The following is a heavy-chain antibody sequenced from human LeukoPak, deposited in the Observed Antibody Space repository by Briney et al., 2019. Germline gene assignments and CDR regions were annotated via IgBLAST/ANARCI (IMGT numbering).Heavy chain of an antibody. Sequence: GGSLRLSCAASGFTFDDYAMHWVRQAPGKGLEWVANIKQDGSEKYYVDSVKGRFTISRDNAKNSLYLQMNSLRAEDTAVYYCAGVNGGEMYYYDSSGYNYFDYWGQGTLVTVTS. J-gene: IGHJ4*02. V-gene: IGHV3-7*01. CDR1: GFTFDDYA. D-gene: IGHD3-22*01. CDR2: IKQDGSEK. CDR3: AGVNGGEMYYYDSSGYNYFDY.